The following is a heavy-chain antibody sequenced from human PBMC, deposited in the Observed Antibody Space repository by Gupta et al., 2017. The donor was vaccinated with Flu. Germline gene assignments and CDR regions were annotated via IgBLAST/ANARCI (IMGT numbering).Heavy chain of an antibody. CDR1: GGFISSGSYY. V-gene: IGHV4-61*02. D-gene: IGHD3-22*01. J-gene: IGHJ3*02. Sequence: QVQLQESGPGLVKPSQTLSLTCTVAGGFISSGSYYWSWIRQPAGKGLEWIGRIYTSGSTNYNPSLKSRVTISVDTSKNQFSLKLSSVTAADTAVYYCARIPTYYYDSSGYFNAFDIWGQGTMVTVSS. CDR3: ARIPTYYYDSSGYFNAFDI. CDR2: IYTSGST.